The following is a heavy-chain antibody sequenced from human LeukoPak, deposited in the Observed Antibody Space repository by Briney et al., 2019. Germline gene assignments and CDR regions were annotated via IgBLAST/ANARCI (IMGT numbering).Heavy chain of an antibody. CDR1: GFTFSSYT. Sequence: GGSLRLSCAASGFTFSSYTMSWVRQAPGKGLEWVSTITTSDGNTYYADSVKGRFTVSRDNSKNTLFLQMNSLRAEDTAVYYCARHGTPYWGSGFEYWGQGTLVTVSS. CDR3: ARHGTPYWGSGFEY. J-gene: IGHJ4*02. V-gene: IGHV3-23*01. D-gene: IGHD7-27*01. CDR2: ITTSDGNT.